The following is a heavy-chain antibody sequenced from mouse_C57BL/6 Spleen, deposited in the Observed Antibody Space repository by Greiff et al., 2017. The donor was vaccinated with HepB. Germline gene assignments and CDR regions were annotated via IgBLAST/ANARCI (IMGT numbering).Heavy chain of an antibody. CDR1: GFTFTDYY. J-gene: IGHJ2*01. CDR2: IRNKANGYTT. D-gene: IGHD4-1*02. Sequence: EVQGVESGGGLVQPGGSLSLSCAASGFTFTDYYMSWVRQPPGKALEWLGFIRNKANGYTTEYSASVKGRFTISRDNSQSILYLQMNALRTEDSATYYCARYTPTGSYFDYWGQGTTLTVSS. CDR3: ARYTPTGSYFDY. V-gene: IGHV7-3*01.